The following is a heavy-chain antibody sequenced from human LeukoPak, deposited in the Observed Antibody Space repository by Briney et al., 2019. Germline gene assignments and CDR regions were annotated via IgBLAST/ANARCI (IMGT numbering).Heavy chain of an antibody. CDR2: IYPGDSDT. CDR3: ARSRVDTAMVWFDY. V-gene: IGHV5-51*01. CDR1: GYTFSSNW. D-gene: IGHD5-18*01. J-gene: IGHJ4*02. Sequence: GESLKISCKGSGYTFSSNWIGWVRQMPGKGLEWMGIIYPGDSDTRYSPSFQGQVTISADKSISTAYLQWSSLKASDTAMYYCARSRVDTAMVWFDYWGQGTLVTVSS.